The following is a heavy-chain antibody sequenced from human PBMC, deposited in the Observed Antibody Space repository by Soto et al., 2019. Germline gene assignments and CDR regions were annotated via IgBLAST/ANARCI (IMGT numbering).Heavy chain of an antibody. CDR2: ISGSGGST. Sequence: GGSLILSCAASGFTFGSYAMNWVRQAPGKGLEWVSGISGSGGSTYYTDSVKGRFTISRDNSKNTLYLQMTSLRAEDTAVYYCAKGDASYYYYMDVWGKGTTVTVSS. J-gene: IGHJ6*03. CDR1: GFTFGSYA. CDR3: AKGDASYYYYMDV. V-gene: IGHV3-23*01. D-gene: IGHD2-21*01.